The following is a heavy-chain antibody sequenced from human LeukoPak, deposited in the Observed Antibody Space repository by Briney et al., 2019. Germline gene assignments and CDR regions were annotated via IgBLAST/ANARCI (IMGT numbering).Heavy chain of an antibody. J-gene: IGHJ4*02. CDR1: GYTFTGYY. Sequence: ASVKVSCKASGYTFTGYYMHWVRQAPGQGLEWMGWINPNSGGTNYAQKFQGRVTMTRDTSISTAYMELSRLRSDDTAVYYCARRYCSSTSFYLFDYWGQGTLVTVSS. D-gene: IGHD2-2*01. CDR2: INPNSGGT. CDR3: ARRYCSSTSFYLFDY. V-gene: IGHV1-2*02.